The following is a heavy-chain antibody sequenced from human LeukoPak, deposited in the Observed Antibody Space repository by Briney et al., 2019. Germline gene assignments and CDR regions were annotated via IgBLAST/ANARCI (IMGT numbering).Heavy chain of an antibody. CDR1: GLTFSSYW. CDR2: IKQDGSEK. CDR3: ASGFLDDFWSGHF. Sequence: PGGSLRLSCAASGLTFSSYWMSWVRQAPGKGLEWVANIKQDGSEKYYVDSVKGRFTISRDNAKNLLYLQMNSLRAEDTAVYYCASGFLDDFWSGHFWGQGTLVTVSS. D-gene: IGHD3-3*01. J-gene: IGHJ4*02. V-gene: IGHV3-7*01.